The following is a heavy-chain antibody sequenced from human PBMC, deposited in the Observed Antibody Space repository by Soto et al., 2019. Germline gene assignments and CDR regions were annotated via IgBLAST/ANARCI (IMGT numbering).Heavy chain of an antibody. V-gene: IGHV1-69*13. Sequence: SVKVSCKASGGTFSSYTISWVRQAPGQGLEWMGGIIPIFGTANYAQKFQGRVTITADESTSTAYMELSSLRSEDTAVYYCARESEDYYGMDVWGQGTTVTVSS. J-gene: IGHJ6*02. CDR2: IIPIFGTA. CDR1: GGTFSSYT. CDR3: ARESEDYYGMDV.